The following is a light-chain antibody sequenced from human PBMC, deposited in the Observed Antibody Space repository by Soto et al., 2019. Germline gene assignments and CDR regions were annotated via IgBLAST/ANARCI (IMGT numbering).Light chain of an antibody. CDR3: NSYAGTSTPYI. Sequence: QSMLTQPASVSGSPGQSITISCTGPMSDVGRYNYVSWYQQYPGKAPKAMIYDVSNRPSGVSNRFSGSKSGNTASLTISGLQAEDEADYYCNSYAGTSTPYIFGTGTKVTVL. CDR1: MSDVGRYNY. V-gene: IGLV2-14*03. CDR2: DVS. J-gene: IGLJ1*01.